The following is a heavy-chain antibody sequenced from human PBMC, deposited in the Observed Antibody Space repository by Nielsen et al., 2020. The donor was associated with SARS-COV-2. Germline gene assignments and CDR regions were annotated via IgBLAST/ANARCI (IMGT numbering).Heavy chain of an antibody. Sequence: GRSLTLSCPASGFFFSSYSMTWVRHAPGKGLEWVSSIVTTGDKTFYADSVKGRFTIPRDHSKNTLYLQLNSLRAEDTAVFYCAKISGSQRHYFDFWGQGALVTVSS. V-gene: IGHV3-23*01. CDR2: IVTTGDKT. CDR1: GFFFSSYS. CDR3: AKISGSQRHYFDF. D-gene: IGHD1-26*01. J-gene: IGHJ4*02.